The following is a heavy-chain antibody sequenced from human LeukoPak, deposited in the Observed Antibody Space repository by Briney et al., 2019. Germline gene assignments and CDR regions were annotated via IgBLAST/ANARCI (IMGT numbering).Heavy chain of an antibody. V-gene: IGHV3-48*03. CDR2: ISSSGSTI. D-gene: IGHD2-15*01. Sequence: GGPLRLSCAASGFTFSSYEMNWVRQAPGKGLEWVSYISSSGSTIYYADSVKGRFTISRDNAKNSLYLQMNSLRAEDTAVYYCARDKAVVAAHFDYWGQGTLATVSS. CDR1: GFTFSSYE. CDR3: ARDKAVVAAHFDY. J-gene: IGHJ4*02.